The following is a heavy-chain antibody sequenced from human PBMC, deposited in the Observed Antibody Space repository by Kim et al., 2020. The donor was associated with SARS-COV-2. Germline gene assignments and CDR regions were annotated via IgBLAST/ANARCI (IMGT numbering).Heavy chain of an antibody. J-gene: IGHJ4*02. CDR3: ASRDGYKFGY. V-gene: IGHV1-8*01. D-gene: IGHD5-12*01. CDR2: NP. Sequence: NPGVAQKCQGRVTMTRNTSISTAYMEMSSLRSEDTAVYYCASRDGYKFGYWGQGTLVTVSS.